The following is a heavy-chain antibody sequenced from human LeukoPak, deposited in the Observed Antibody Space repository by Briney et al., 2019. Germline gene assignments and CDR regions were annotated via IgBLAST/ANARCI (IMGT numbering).Heavy chain of an antibody. J-gene: IGHJ4*02. V-gene: IGHV3-30*04. CDR1: GFTFSSYA. CDR2: ISYDGSNE. D-gene: IGHD5-24*01. CDR3: ARERMEMATIGFLFDY. Sequence: PGGSLRLSCAASGFTFSSYAMHWVRQAPGKGLEWVAVISYDGSNEYYADSVKGRFTISRDNSKNTLYLQMNSLRAEDTAVYYCARERMEMATIGFLFDYWGQGTLVTVSS.